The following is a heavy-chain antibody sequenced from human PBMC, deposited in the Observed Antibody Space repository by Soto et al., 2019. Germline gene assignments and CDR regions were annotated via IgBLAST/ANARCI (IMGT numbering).Heavy chain of an antibody. V-gene: IGHV3-7*01. J-gene: IGHJ6*04. Sequence: GGSLSLSCAASGFTFSSYRMSWVRQAPGKGLEWVANIKQDGSEKYYVDSVKGRFTISRDNAKNSLYLQISSQRAKETAAYYCARDHWNYRYYYHGMGVLGEGTTVTVSS. CDR3: ARDHWNYRYYYHGMGV. CDR2: IKQDGSEK. D-gene: IGHD1-7*01. CDR1: GFTFSSYR.